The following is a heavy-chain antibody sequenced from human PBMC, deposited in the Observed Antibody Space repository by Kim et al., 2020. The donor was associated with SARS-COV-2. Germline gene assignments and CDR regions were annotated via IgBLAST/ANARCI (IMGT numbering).Heavy chain of an antibody. CDR2: NT. Sequence: NTKYSQTFQGRVTITRDTSASTAYMELSSLRSGDTAVYYCARVAAAGFDYWGQGTLVTVSS. CDR3: ARVAAAGFDY. V-gene: IGHV1-3*01. D-gene: IGHD6-13*01. J-gene: IGHJ4*02.